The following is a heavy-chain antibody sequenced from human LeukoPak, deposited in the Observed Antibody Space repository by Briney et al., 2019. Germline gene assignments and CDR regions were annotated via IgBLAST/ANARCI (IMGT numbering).Heavy chain of an antibody. CDR3: ARDRFGGSTDY. CDR2: IYYSGST. Sequence: PSETLSLTCTVSGGSISSGGYYWSWIRQHPGTGLEWIGYIYYSGSTYYNPSLKSRVTISVDTSKNQFSLKLSSVTAADTAVYYCARDRFGGSTDYWGQGTLVTVSS. V-gene: IGHV4-31*03. CDR1: GGSISSGGYY. J-gene: IGHJ4*02. D-gene: IGHD3-10*01.